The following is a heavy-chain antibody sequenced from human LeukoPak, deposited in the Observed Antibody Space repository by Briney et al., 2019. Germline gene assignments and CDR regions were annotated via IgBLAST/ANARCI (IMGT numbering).Heavy chain of an antibody. V-gene: IGHV4-4*02. CDR1: GGSISSSNF. Sequence: SGTLSLTCAVSGGSISSSNFWSWVRQPPGKGLEWIGEIYHSGSINYNPSLKSRVTISVDKSKNQFSLLLSSVTAADTAVYYCARSEPSFYFDSWGQGTLVTVSS. CDR3: ARSEPSFYFDS. CDR2: IYHSGSI. J-gene: IGHJ4*02.